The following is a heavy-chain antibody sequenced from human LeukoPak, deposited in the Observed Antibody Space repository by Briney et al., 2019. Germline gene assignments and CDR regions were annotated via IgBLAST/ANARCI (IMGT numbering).Heavy chain of an antibody. CDR1: GYTFTGYY. D-gene: IGHD5-12*01. V-gene: IGHV1-2*02. CDR3: ARATYDYLIKNWFDP. J-gene: IGHJ5*02. Sequence: ASVKVSCKASGYTFTGYYIHWVRQAPGQGLEWMGWINRNSGGTNYAQKFQGSVTLTRDTSISTAYMELSRLRSDDTAVYYCARATYDYLIKNWFDPWGQGTLVTVSS. CDR2: INRNSGGT.